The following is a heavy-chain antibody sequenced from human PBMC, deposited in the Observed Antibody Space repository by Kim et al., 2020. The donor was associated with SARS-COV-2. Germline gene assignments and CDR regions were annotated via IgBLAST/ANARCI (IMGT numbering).Heavy chain of an antibody. V-gene: IGHV4-39*01. CDR3: ASSPYNFWSGYNNWFDP. J-gene: IGHJ5*02. Sequence: SETLSLTCSVSGASISSSSYYWGWIRQPPGRGLEWIGSIYFSGNSYYNPALQIRVSLSVDTSKNEFSLKLSSVTAADTAIYYCASSPYNFWSGYNNWFDPWGKGTLVSVSS. CDR1: GASISSSSYY. D-gene: IGHD3-3*01. CDR2: IYFSGNS.